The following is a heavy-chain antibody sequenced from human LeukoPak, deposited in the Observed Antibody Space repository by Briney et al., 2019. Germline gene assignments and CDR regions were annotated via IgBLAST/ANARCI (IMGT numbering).Heavy chain of an antibody. CDR2: IIPILGIA. CDR3: ARNYGSGSYYMGDY. V-gene: IGHV1-69*04. Sequence: ASVKVSCKASGGTFSSYAISWVRQAPGQGLEWMGRIIPILGIANYAQKFQGRVTITADKSTSTAYMELRSLRSDDTAVYYCARNYGSGSYYMGDYWGQGTLVTVSS. CDR1: GGTFSSYA. J-gene: IGHJ4*02. D-gene: IGHD3-10*01.